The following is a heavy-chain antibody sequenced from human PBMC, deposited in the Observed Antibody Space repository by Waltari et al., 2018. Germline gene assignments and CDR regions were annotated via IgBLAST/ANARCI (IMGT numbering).Heavy chain of an antibody. CDR3: ATSAAYDFWSGYYIGDAFDI. CDR2: VAPSYGKT. J-gene: IGHJ3*02. V-gene: IGHV1-69-2*01. Sequence: EVQLVQSGAEVKKPGATVKISCTASGYTFTDYYMHWVQQAPGKGLGGMGGVAPSYGKTIYAEQFQGRVTITADTSTDTAYMELSTVLSEDPVVYYCATSAAYDFWSGYYIGDAFDIWGQGTMVTVSS. CDR1: GYTFTDYY. D-gene: IGHD3-3*01.